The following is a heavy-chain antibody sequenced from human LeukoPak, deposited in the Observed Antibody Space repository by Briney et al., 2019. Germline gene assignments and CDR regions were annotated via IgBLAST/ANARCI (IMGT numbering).Heavy chain of an antibody. CDR2: IYTSGST. J-gene: IGHJ5*02. D-gene: IGHD6-13*01. Sequence: SETLSLTCTVPGGSISSYYWSWIRQPAGKGLEWIGRIYTSGSTNYNPSLKSRVTMSVDTSKNQFSLKLSSVTAADTAVYYCARAGYSSSSSTLFDPWAQGTLVTVSS. CDR3: ARAGYSSSSSTLFDP. V-gene: IGHV4-4*07. CDR1: GGSISSYY.